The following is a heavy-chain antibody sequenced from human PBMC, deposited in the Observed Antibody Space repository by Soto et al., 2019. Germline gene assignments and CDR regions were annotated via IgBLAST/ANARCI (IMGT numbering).Heavy chain of an antibody. CDR2: ISGSGGST. V-gene: IGHV3-23*01. Sequence: GGSLRLSCAASGFTFSSYAMSWVRQAPGKGLEWVSAISGSGGSTYYADSVKGRFTISRDNSKNTLYLQMNSLRAEDTAVYYCAKLGYYDSSGYQKGAYYFDYWGQGTLVTVSS. CDR1: GFTFSSYA. CDR3: AKLGYYDSSGYQKGAYYFDY. J-gene: IGHJ4*02. D-gene: IGHD3-22*01.